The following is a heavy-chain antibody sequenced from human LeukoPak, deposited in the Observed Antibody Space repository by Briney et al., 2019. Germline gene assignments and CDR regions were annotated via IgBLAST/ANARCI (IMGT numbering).Heavy chain of an antibody. D-gene: IGHD3-10*01. CDR2: ISSSGSTI. J-gene: IGHJ4*02. CDR3: LAGSGIYGSNNYPRPGY. CDR1: GFTFSDYY. V-gene: IGHV3-11*01. Sequence: GGSLRLSCAASGFTFSDYYMSWIRQAPGKGLEWVSYISSSGSTIYYADSVKGRFTISRDNAKNSLYLQMNSLRAEDTAVYYCLAGSGIYGSNNYPRPGYWGQGTLVTVS.